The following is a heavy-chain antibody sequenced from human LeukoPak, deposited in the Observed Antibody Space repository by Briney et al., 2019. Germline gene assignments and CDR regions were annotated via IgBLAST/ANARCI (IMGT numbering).Heavy chain of an antibody. J-gene: IGHJ4*02. Sequence: GGSLRLSCAASGFTFSSYSMTWVRQAPGEGLEWVSSISSSSSYIYYADSVKGRFTISRDNAKNSLYLQMNSLRAEDTAVYYCARGGSYGGYHSYWGQGTLVTVSS. CDR1: GFTFSSYS. CDR3: ARGGSYGGYHSY. V-gene: IGHV3-21*01. D-gene: IGHD4-23*01. CDR2: ISSSSSYI.